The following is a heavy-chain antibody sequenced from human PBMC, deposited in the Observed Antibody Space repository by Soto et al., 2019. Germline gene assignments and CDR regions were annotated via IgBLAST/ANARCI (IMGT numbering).Heavy chain of an antibody. V-gene: IGHV2-5*02. CDR1: GFSLSTSGVG. CDR3: AHLVTTHDYFDY. CDR2: IYWDADK. Sequence: QITLKESGPTLVKPTQTLTLTCSFSGFSLSTSGVGVGWIRQPPGKALEWLALIYWDADKRYSPSLKSRLTITKDTSKNQVVLTMTNMDPVDTATDYCAHLVTTHDYFDYWGQGTLVTVSS. D-gene: IGHD4-17*01. J-gene: IGHJ4*02.